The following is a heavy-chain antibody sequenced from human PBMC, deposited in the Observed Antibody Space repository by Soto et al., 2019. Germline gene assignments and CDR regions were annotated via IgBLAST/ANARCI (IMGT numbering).Heavy chain of an antibody. CDR2: INAGNGST. CDR1: GYTFTSYA. D-gene: IGHD3-22*01. V-gene: IGHV1-3*01. J-gene: IGHJ4*01. Sequence: ASVKVSCKASGYTFTSYAMHWVRQAPGQRLEWMGWINAGNGSTKYSQKFQGRVTITRDTSASTAYMELSSLRSEDTAGYYCAISSGYCYWDDYSGHGTLLTVSS. CDR3: AISSGYCYWDDY.